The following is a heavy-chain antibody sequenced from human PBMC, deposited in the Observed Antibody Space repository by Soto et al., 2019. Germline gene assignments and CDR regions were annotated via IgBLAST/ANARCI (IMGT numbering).Heavy chain of an antibody. Sequence: EVQLVASGGGLIQPGGSLRLSCAASGFNVSSTHMSWVRQAPGKGLEWVSLLYSGGRTYYADSVKGRFTISRDNSKNTLYLQMNSLRAEDTAVYYCAIRRGYSGYDSAFDVWGQGTMVTVSS. D-gene: IGHD5-12*01. V-gene: IGHV3-53*01. CDR3: AIRRGYSGYDSAFDV. CDR1: GFNVSSTH. J-gene: IGHJ3*01. CDR2: LYSGGRT.